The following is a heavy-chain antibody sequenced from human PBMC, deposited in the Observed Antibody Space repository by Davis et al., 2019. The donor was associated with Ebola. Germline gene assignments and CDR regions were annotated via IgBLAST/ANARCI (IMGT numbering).Heavy chain of an antibody. V-gene: IGHV1-69*04. CDR2: IIPILGIA. CDR1: GGTFSSYA. CDR3: ARGGKQQPVTN. Sequence: SVTVSCKASGGTFSSYAISWVRQAPGQGLEWMGRIIPILGIANYAQKFQGRVTITADKSTSTAYMELSSLRSEDTAVYYCARGGKQQPVTNWGQGTLVTVSS. D-gene: IGHD6-13*01. J-gene: IGHJ4*02.